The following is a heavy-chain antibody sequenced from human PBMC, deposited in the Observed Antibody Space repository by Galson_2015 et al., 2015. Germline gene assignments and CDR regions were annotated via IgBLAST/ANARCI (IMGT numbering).Heavy chain of an antibody. CDR1: GYTFTSYD. J-gene: IGHJ5*02. CDR3: ARGQGGVTIFGVVIPSYNWFDP. CDR2: MNPNSGNT. Sequence: SVKVSCKASGYTFTSYDINRVRQATGQGLEWMGWMNPNSGNTGYAQKFQGRVTMTRNTSISTAYMELSSLRSEDTAVYYCARGQGGVTIFGVVIPSYNWFDPWGQGTLVTVSS. V-gene: IGHV1-8*01. D-gene: IGHD3-3*01.